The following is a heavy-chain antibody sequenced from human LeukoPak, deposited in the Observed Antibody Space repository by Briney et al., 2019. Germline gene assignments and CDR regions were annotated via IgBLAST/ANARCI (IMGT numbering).Heavy chain of an antibody. Sequence: GASVKVSCKASGYTFTNYDINWVRQATGQGLEWMGWMNADSGNTGYAQKFQGRVTITRDTSISTAYMELSSLRSEDTAVYYCARESYYDSSGYLRSYWGQGTLVTVSS. V-gene: IGHV1-8*03. D-gene: IGHD3-22*01. J-gene: IGHJ4*02. CDR1: GYTFTNYD. CDR2: MNADSGNT. CDR3: ARESYYDSSGYLRSY.